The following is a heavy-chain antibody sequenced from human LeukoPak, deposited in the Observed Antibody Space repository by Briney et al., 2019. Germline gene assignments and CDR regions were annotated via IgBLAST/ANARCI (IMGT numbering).Heavy chain of an antibody. Sequence: GGSLRLSCAASAFTFSGSAMHWVRQASGKGLEWIGRIRSKADSYATAYAASVKGRFTISRDDSKNTAYLQMNSLKTEDTAVYYCTRPSHSYGIDAFDIWGQGTMVTVSS. CDR1: AFTFSGSA. CDR2: IRSKADSYAT. V-gene: IGHV3-73*01. D-gene: IGHD4-17*01. J-gene: IGHJ3*02. CDR3: TRPSHSYGIDAFDI.